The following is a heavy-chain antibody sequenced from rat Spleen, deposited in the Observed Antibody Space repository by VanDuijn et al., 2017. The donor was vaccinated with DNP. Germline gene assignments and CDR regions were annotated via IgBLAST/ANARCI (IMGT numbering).Heavy chain of an antibody. CDR3: ARNSITMMVGALDA. J-gene: IGHJ4*01. Sequence: QVQLKESGPGLVQPSQTLSLTCTVSGFSLTSYAVSWVRQPPGKGLEWIAAMSSGGSKYYNSGLKSRLRISRDTSKSQVFVKRNSLETEDTAMYFCARNSITMMVGALDAWGQGTSVTVSS. D-gene: IGHD1-12*02. CDR2: MSSGGSK. V-gene: IGHV2S8*01. CDR1: GFSLTSYA.